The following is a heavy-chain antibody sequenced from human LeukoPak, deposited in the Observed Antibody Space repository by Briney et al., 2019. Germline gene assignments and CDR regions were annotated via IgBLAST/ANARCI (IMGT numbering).Heavy chain of an antibody. CDR3: ARGRGAGRSAFDI. V-gene: IGHV3-48*04. D-gene: IGHD1-14*01. J-gene: IGHJ3*02. Sequence: PGGSLRLSCAAPGFTFSSYSMNWVRQAPGKGLEWVSYISSGSSSIYYADSVKGRFTISRDNANNSLWLQMNSLRADDTAVYYCARGRGAGRSAFDIWGQGTMVTVSS. CDR1: GFTFSSYS. CDR2: ISSGSSSI.